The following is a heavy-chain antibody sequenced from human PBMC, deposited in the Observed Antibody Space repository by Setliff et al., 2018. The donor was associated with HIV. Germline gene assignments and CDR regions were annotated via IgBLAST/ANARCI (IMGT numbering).Heavy chain of an antibody. CDR2: IYHSGST. V-gene: IGHV4-38-2*01. J-gene: IGHJ4*02. CDR1: DYSISSGYY. D-gene: IGHD1-7*01. Sequence: SETLSLTCAVSDYSISSGYYWGWIRQPPGKGLEWIGSIYHSGSTHYNPSLKSRVTISVDTSKNQFSLKLGSVTAADTAVYYCARPGVGTVSFDYWGQGTLVTVSS. CDR3: ARPGVGTVSFDY.